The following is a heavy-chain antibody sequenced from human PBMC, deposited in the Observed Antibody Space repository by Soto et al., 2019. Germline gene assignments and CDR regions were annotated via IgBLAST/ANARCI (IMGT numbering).Heavy chain of an antibody. Sequence: ASETLSLTCTVSGGSISSYYWSWIRQPPGKGLEWVGYIYYSGSTNYNPSLKSRVPISVDTSKNQFSLKLSSVTAADTAVYYWARQRGGGFSGSYPYYYYGMDVWGQGTTVTVSS. J-gene: IGHJ6*02. CDR3: ARQRGGGFSGSYPYYYYGMDV. CDR2: IYYSGST. D-gene: IGHD3-10*01. CDR1: GGSISSYY. V-gene: IGHV4-59*08.